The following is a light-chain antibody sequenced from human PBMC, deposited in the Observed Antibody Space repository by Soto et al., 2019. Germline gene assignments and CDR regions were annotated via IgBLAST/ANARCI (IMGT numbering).Light chain of an antibody. CDR1: SSDVGGYNY. CDR3: SSYTSGSTYV. Sequence: QSVLTQPASVSGSPGQSITIPCTGTSSDVGGYNYVSWYQQHPGKAPKRMIYEVSNRPSGVSNRFSGSKSGSTAYLTISGLQAEDEADYYCSSYTSGSTYVFGTGTKVTVL. CDR2: EVS. J-gene: IGLJ1*01. V-gene: IGLV2-14*01.